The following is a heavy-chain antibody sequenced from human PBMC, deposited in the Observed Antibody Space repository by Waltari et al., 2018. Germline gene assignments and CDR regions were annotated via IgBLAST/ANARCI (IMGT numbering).Heavy chain of an antibody. Sequence: QLHLQESGPGLVEPSGTLYPTCSVSSFSIHSGYWGWIRPPPGKGLEWLGNIYYRGSTYYSPSLDSRIAISVDTSRNQFFLSLTSVTAADTAVYYCARARCSTSSCLFVSGFDPWGQGILVTVSS. D-gene: IGHD6-13*01. CDR1: SFSIHSGY. V-gene: IGHV4-39*01. CDR2: IYYRGST. CDR3: ARARCSTSSCLFVSGFDP. J-gene: IGHJ5*02.